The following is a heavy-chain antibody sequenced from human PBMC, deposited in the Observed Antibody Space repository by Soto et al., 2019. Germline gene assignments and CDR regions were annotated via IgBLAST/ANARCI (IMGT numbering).Heavy chain of an antibody. D-gene: IGHD3-22*01. J-gene: IGHJ4*02. V-gene: IGHV1-2*02. CDR3: ARAQFKHYYDSSGYYPDY. Sequence: AASVKVSCKASGYTFTGYYMHWVRQAPGQGLEWMGWINPNSGGTNYAQKFQGRVTMTRDTSISTAYMELSRLRSDDTAVYYCARAQFKHYYDSSGYYPDYWGQGTLVTVSS. CDR1: GYTFTGYY. CDR2: INPNSGGT.